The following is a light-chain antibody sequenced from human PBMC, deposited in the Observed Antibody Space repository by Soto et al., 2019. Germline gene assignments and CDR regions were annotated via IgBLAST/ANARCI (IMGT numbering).Light chain of an antibody. Sequence: QSALTQPASVSGSPGQSITISCTGTSSDVGGYNYVSWYQQHPGKAPKLMIYDVSNRPSGVSNRFSGSKSGNTASLTISGLQAEDEADYYCSSSTTSSTLMLFGGGTKLTVL. CDR3: SSSTTSSTLML. CDR1: SSDVGGYNY. V-gene: IGLV2-14*01. J-gene: IGLJ2*01. CDR2: DVS.